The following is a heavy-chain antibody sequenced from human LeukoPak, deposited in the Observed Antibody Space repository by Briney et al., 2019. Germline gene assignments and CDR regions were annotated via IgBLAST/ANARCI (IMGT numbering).Heavy chain of an antibody. CDR3: AKHGNRGAPSSPLNY. Sequence: GRSLRLSCAASGFTFSSYGMHWVRQAPGKGLEWVAVIWYDGSNKYYADSVKGRFTISRDNSKNTLYLQMNSLRAEDTAVYYCAKHGNRGAPSSPLNYWGQGTLVTVSS. J-gene: IGHJ4*02. D-gene: IGHD1-1*01. CDR1: GFTFSSYG. CDR2: IWYDGSNK. V-gene: IGHV3-33*06.